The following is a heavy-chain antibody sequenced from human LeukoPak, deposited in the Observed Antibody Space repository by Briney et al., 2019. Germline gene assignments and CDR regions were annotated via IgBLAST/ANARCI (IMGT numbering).Heavy chain of an antibody. D-gene: IGHD3-10*01. CDR2: ISAYNGNT. CDR3: AMTGEYYYGSGSFDY. CDR1: GYTFTSYG. J-gene: IGHJ4*02. V-gene: IGHV1-18*01. Sequence: ASVKVSCKASGYTFTSYGISWVRQAPGQGLEWMGWISAYNGNTNYAQKLQGRVTMTTDTSTSTAYMELRSLRSDDTAVYYCAMTGEYYYGSGSFDYWGQGTLVTVSS.